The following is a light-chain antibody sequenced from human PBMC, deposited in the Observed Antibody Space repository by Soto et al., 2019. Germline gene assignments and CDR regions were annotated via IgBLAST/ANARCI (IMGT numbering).Light chain of an antibody. J-gene: IGKJ1*01. V-gene: IGKV1-5*01. CDR3: QQFMIYS. CDR1: QSISNW. CDR2: HAS. Sequence: DIQLIQTRSTLPASVGDSVTITCRASQSISNWLAWYHQKPGTAPKLLIYHASTLESGVPSRFSGSGSGTEFTLTISSLQPDDFATYYFQQFMIYSFGQGTKVDIK.